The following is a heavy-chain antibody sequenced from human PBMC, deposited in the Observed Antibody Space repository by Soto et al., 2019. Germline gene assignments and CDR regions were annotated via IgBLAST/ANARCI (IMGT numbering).Heavy chain of an antibody. D-gene: IGHD3-22*01. V-gene: IGHV5-10-1*01. Sequence: ESLKISCKGSGYSFTNSWIKWVRQMPGKGLEWMGSLDPRDSYANYSPSFQGHVTISADKSFSTAYLQWISLKDSDTAMYYCTRQSETYYDSSGYYFDYWGQGALVTVSS. J-gene: IGHJ4*02. CDR1: GYSFTNSW. CDR3: TRQSETYYDSSGYYFDY. CDR2: LDPRDSYA.